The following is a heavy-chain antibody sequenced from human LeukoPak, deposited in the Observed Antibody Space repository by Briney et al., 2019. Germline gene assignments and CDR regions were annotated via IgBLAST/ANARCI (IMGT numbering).Heavy chain of an antibody. CDR1: GGTFSSYA. V-gene: IGHV1-69*05. CDR2: IIPIFGTA. D-gene: IGHD3-3*01. Sequence: GASVKVSCKASGGTFSSYAISWVRQAPGQGLEWMGGIIPIFGTANYAQKFQGRVTITTDESTSTAYMELSSLRSEDTAVYYCARRVTIFGVVIHDAFDIWGQGTMVTVSS. J-gene: IGHJ3*02. CDR3: ARRVTIFGVVIHDAFDI.